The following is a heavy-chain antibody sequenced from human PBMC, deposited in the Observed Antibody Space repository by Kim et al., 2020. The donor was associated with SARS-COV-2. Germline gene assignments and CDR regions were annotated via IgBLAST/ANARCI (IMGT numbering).Heavy chain of an antibody. J-gene: IGHJ6*02. CDR2: IYPGHSDT. CDR1: GYSFTSYW. Sequence: GESLKISCKGSGYSFTSYWIGWVRQMPGKGLEWMGIIYPGHSDTRYSPSFQGQVTISADKSISTAYLQWSSLKASDTAMYYCARRVDSYYYGMDVWGQGTTVTVSS. CDR3: ARRVDSYYYGMDV. V-gene: IGHV5-51*01.